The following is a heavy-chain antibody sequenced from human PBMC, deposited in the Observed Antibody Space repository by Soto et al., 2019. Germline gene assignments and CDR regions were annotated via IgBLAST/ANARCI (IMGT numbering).Heavy chain of an antibody. CDR1: GYTFTSYG. J-gene: IGHJ4*02. CDR3: ARGETTVTSIDY. Sequence: GASVKVSCKASGYTFTSYGISWVRQAPGQGLEWMGWIIAIHGKAKYAQKFQGRVTITADKSTSTAYMELSSLRSEDTAVYYCARGETTVTSIDYWGQGTLVTVSS. V-gene: IGHV1-69*10. CDR2: IIAIHGKA. D-gene: IGHD4-17*01.